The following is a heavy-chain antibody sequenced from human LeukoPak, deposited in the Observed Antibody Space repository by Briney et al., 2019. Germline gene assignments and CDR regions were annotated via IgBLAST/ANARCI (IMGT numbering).Heavy chain of an antibody. V-gene: IGHV3-23*01. J-gene: IGHJ4*02. Sequence: SGGSLRLSCEASGFTFKNYDMTWVRQAPGKGLEWVSGIRGSGVSTSYADSVKGRFTISRDNSKNMLYLFMNNLRAEDTAVYYCALLGGKLLWRIDYWGQGTRVTVSS. CDR2: IRGSGVST. CDR1: GFTFKNYD. CDR3: ALLGGKLLWRIDY. D-gene: IGHD3-10*01.